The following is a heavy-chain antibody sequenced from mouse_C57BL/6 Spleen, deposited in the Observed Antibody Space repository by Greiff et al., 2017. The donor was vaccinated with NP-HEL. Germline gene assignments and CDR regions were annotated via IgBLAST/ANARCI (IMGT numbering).Heavy chain of an antibody. CDR1: GYTFTDYY. CDR3: AREVFFAY. J-gene: IGHJ3*01. Sequence: EVQLHQSGPELVKPGASVKISCKASGYTFTDYYMNWVKQSHGKSLEWIGDINPNNGGTSYNQKFKGKATLTVDKSSSTAYMELRSLTSEDSAVYYCAREVFFAYWGQGTLVTVSA. CDR2: INPNNGGT. V-gene: IGHV1-26*01.